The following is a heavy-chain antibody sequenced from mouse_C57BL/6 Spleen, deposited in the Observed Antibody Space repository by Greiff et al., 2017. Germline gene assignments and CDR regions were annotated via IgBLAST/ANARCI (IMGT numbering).Heavy chain of an antibody. CDR2: ISSGGDYI. CDR1: GFTFSSYA. Sequence: EVNLVESGEGLVKPGGSLKLSCAASGFTFSSYAMSWVRQTPEKRLEWVAYISSGGDYIYYADTVKGRFTISRDNARNTLYLQMSSLKSEDTAMYYCTRDGGYYHFDYWGQGTTLTVSS. J-gene: IGHJ2*01. CDR3: TRDGGYYHFDY. D-gene: IGHD2-3*01. V-gene: IGHV5-9-1*02.